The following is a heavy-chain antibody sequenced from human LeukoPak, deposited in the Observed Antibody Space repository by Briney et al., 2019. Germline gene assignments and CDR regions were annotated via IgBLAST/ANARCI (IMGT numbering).Heavy chain of an antibody. D-gene: IGHD2-2*01. CDR1: GFTFSSYA. Sequence: GGSLRLSCAASGFTFSSYAMSWLRQAPGKGLEGVSAISGSGGSTYYADSVKGRFTISRDNSKNTLYLQMNSLRAEDTAVYYCATGIVVVPAAISYFDYWGQGTLVTVSS. CDR3: ATGIVVVPAAISYFDY. V-gene: IGHV3-23*01. J-gene: IGHJ4*02. CDR2: ISGSGGST.